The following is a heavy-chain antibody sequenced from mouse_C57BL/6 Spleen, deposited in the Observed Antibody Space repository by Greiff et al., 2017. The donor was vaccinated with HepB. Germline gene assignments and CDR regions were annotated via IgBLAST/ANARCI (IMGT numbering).Heavy chain of an antibody. V-gene: IGHV1-69*01. J-gene: IGHJ4*01. CDR3: ARITTVVAPPYAMDY. CDR1: GYTFTSYW. CDR2: IDPSDSYT. D-gene: IGHD1-1*01. Sequence: QVQLQQPGAELVMPGASVKLSCKASGYTFTSYWMHWVKQRPGQGLEWIGEIDPSDSYTNYNQKFKGKSTLTVDKSSSTAYMQLSSLTSEDSAVYYCARITTVVAPPYAMDYWGQGTSVTVSS.